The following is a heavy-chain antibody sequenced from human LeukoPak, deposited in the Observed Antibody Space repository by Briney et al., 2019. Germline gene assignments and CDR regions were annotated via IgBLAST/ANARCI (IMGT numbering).Heavy chain of an antibody. CDR1: GYTLTELS. V-gene: IGHV1-24*01. CDR2: FDPEDGET. CDR3: ATGVSGSGDWYFDL. J-gene: IGHJ2*01. D-gene: IGHD5-12*01. Sequence: GASVKVSCKVSGYTLTELSMHWVRQAPGKGLEWMGGFDPEDGETIYAQKFQGRVTMTEDTSTDTAYTELSSLRSEDTAVYYCATGVSGSGDWYFDLWGRGTLVTVSS.